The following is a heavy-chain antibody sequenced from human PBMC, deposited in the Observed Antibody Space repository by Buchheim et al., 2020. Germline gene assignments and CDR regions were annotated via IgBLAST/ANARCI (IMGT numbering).Heavy chain of an antibody. V-gene: IGHV3-30-3*01. CDR2: ISYDGSNK. CDR3: ARDHFDY. CDR1: GFTFSSYA. J-gene: IGHJ4*02. Sequence: QVQLVESGGGVVQPGRSLRLSCVASGFTFSSYAMHWVRQAPGKGLEWVAVISYDGSNKYYADSVKGRFTISRDNSKNTLYLQMNSLRAEDTAVYYCARDHFDYWGQGTL.